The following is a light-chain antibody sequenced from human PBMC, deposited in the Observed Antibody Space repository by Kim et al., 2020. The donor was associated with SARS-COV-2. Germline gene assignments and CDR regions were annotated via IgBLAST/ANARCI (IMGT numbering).Light chain of an antibody. CDR2: GKD. CDR3: TSRDSSSNPLV. J-gene: IGLJ7*01. CDR1: YY. V-gene: IGLV3-19*01. Sequence: YYASWYQQKAGQAPLLVMYGKDNRPRGIPDRFSGSSSGDTASLTITGTQAEDEAEYYCTSRDSSSNPLVFGGGTQLTVL.